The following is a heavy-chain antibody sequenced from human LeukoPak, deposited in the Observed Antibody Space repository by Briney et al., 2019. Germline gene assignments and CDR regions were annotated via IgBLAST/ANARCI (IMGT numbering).Heavy chain of an antibody. CDR2: MNPNSGNT. CDR3: ARVGSSGWYVHPTLDY. J-gene: IGHJ4*02. V-gene: IGHV1-8*03. Sequence: ASVKVSCKASGYTFTSYDINWVRQATGQGLEWMGWMNPNSGNTGYAQKFQGRVTITRNTSISTAYMELTRLISDDTAVYYCARVGSSGWYVHPTLDYWGQGTLVTVSS. CDR1: GYTFTSYD. D-gene: IGHD6-19*01.